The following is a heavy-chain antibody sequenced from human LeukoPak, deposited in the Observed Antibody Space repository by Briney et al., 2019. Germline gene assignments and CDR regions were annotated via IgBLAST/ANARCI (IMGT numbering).Heavy chain of an antibody. CDR3: ARDPTYGDYSYYGMDV. D-gene: IGHD4-17*01. J-gene: IGHJ6*02. CDR1: GVSISSSNW. Sequence: SETLSLTCAVSGVSISSSNWWSWVRQPPGKGLEWIGEIYHSGSTNYNPSLKSRVTISVDKSKNQFSLKLSSVTAADTAVYYCARDPTYGDYSYYGMDVWGQGTTVTVSS. CDR2: IYHSGST. V-gene: IGHV4-4*02.